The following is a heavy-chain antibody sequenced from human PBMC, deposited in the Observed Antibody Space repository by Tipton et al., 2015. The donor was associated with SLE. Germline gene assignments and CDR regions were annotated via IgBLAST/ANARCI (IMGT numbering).Heavy chain of an antibody. J-gene: IGHJ4*02. CDR3: AKDTKTLGAAAGGDY. Sequence: GSLRLSCVASGFTFSSYGMHWVRQAPGKGLEWVSAISGSGGSTYYADSVKGRFTISRDNSKNTLYLQMNSLRAEDTAVYYCAKDTKTLGAAAGGDYWGQGTLVTVSS. CDR2: ISGSGGST. CDR1: GFTFSSYG. D-gene: IGHD6-13*01. V-gene: IGHV3-23*01.